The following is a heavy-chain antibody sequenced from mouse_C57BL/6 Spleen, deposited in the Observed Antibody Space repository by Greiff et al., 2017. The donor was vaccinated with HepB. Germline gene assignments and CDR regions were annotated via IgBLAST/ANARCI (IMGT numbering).Heavy chain of an antibody. D-gene: IGHD4-1*01. J-gene: IGHJ4*01. V-gene: IGHV1-64*01. CDR2: IHPNSGRT. CDR3: APELASYAMDY. CDR1: GYTFTSYW. Sequence: VQLQQPGAELVKPGASVKLSCKASGYTFTSYWMHWVKQRPGQGLEWIGMIHPNSGRTNYNEKFKSKATLTVDKSSSTAYMQLSSLTSEDSAVYYCAPELASYAMDYWGQGTSVTVSS.